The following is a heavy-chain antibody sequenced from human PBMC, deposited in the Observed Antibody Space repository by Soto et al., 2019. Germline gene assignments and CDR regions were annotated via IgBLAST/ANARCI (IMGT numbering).Heavy chain of an antibody. J-gene: IGHJ3*02. D-gene: IGHD3-3*01. CDR2: IYYSGST. CDR1: GGSISSSSYY. Sequence: PSETLSLTCTVSGGSISSSSYYWGWIRQPPGKGLEWIGSIYYSGSTYYNTSLKSRVTISVDTSKNQFSLKLSSVTAADTAVYYCAIHQITIFGVVISAVANSDAFDIWGQGTMVTVSS. CDR3: AIHQITIFGVVISAVANSDAFDI. V-gene: IGHV4-39*01.